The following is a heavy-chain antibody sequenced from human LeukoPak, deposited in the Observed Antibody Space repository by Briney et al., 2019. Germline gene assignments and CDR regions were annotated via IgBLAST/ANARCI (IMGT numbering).Heavy chain of an antibody. D-gene: IGHD3-10*01. CDR2: INHSGST. J-gene: IGHJ5*02. V-gene: IGHV4-34*01. CDR1: GGSFSDYY. CDR3: ARGDPNYYGSGSYFIGWFDP. Sequence: PSETLSLTCAVYGGSFSDYYWTWIRQPPRKGLEWIGEINHSGSTNYKPSIKNGVTISVDTSKNQFSLKLSSVTAEDTAVYYCARGDPNYYGSGSYFIGWFDPWGQGTLVSVSS.